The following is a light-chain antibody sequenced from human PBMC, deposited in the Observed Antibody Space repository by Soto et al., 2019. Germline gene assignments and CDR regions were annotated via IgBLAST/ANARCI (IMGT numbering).Light chain of an antibody. CDR1: QSVSTY. Sequence: DIALTQSPATLSLSAGESATLSCRASQSVSTYLAWYQQKPGQAPRLLIYDASNRATGIPARCSGSGSGTVFPLTISSLEPEDVAVYYCQQRSYWLTLGGGTKVDIK. V-gene: IGKV3-11*01. J-gene: IGKJ4*01. CDR3: QQRSYWLT. CDR2: DAS.